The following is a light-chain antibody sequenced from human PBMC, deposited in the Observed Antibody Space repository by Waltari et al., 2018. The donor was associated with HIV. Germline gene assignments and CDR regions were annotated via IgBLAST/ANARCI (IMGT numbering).Light chain of an antibody. CDR2: KNS. Sequence: SYDLTQTLSVSVALGQTATITCGGTKIGSKSVHWYQQTSGQVPVLVIYKNSNRPSGIPERFSGSNSGTTATLAITGVQAGDEADYYCQVWDSSALYVFGPGTKVTV. CDR3: QVWDSSALYV. CDR1: KIGSKS. J-gene: IGLJ1*01. V-gene: IGLV3-9*01.